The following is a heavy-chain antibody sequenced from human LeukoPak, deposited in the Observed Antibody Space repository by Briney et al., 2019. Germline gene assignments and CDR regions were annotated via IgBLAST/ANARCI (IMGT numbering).Heavy chain of an antibody. Sequence: GGSLRLSCAASGFTFSSYSMNWGRQAPGKGLEWVSSISSSSSYIYYADSVKGRFTISRDNAKNSLYLQMNSLRAEDTAVYYCARLSEGGFWSGHQPDYWGQGTLVTVSS. CDR2: ISSSSSYI. J-gene: IGHJ4*02. V-gene: IGHV3-21*01. CDR3: ARLSEGGFWSGHQPDY. D-gene: IGHD3-3*01. CDR1: GFTFSSYS.